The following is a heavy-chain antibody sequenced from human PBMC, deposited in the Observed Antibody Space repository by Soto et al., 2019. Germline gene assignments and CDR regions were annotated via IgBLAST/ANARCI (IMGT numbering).Heavy chain of an antibody. CDR2: ISGSGGST. J-gene: IGHJ6*03. D-gene: IGHD6-13*01. V-gene: IGHV3-23*01. CDR1: GFTFSSYA. Sequence: EVQLLESGGGLVQPGGSLRLSCAASGFTFSSYAMSWVRQAPGKGLEWVSAISGSGGSTYYADSVKGRFTISRDNSKNTLYLQMNSLRAEDTAVYYCAKELAAAGVHSYYYYYMDVWGKGTTVTVSS. CDR3: AKELAAAGVHSYYYYYMDV.